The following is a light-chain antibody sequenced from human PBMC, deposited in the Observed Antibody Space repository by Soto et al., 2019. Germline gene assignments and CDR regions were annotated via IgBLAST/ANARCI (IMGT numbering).Light chain of an antibody. Sequence: DIKMTQSPGCWSASVGGRVTITGLASRGVGVWLGWYQQKPGRAPHLLIYGASGLQVGVPSRFSGSVSGADFTLTISNLQPEDFATYYCQQAHSHPLTFGGGTKVDIK. CDR2: GAS. CDR3: QQAHSHPLT. V-gene: IGKV1-12*01. J-gene: IGKJ4*01. CDR1: RGVGVW.